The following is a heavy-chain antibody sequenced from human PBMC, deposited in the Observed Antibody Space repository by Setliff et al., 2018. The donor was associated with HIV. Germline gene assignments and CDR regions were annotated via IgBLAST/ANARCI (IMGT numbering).Heavy chain of an antibody. Sequence: SETLSLTCAVSGYSISSGFYWSWMRQPPGKGLEWIGSIYQSGNTNYNPSLESRLTISVDPAKNQFSLKLSSVTAADTAVYFCGRGRSSWYNTEPYYFDLWGQGALVTVSS. CDR3: GRGRSSWYNTEPYYFDL. J-gene: IGHJ4*02. CDR1: GYSISSGFY. D-gene: IGHD1-1*01. CDR2: IYQSGNT. V-gene: IGHV4-38-2*01.